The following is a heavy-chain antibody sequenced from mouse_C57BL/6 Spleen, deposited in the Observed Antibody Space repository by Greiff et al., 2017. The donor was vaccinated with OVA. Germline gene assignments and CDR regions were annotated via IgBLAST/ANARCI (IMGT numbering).Heavy chain of an antibody. J-gene: IGHJ2*01. Sequence: VKVVESGPELVKPGASVKISCKASGYAFSSSWMNWVKQRPGKGLEWIGRIYPGDGDTNYNGKFKGKATLTADKSSSTAYMQLSSLTSEDSAVYFCARGREVSDWGQGTTLTVSS. CDR1: GYAFSSSW. CDR3: ARGREVSD. D-gene: IGHD2-14*01. V-gene: IGHV1-82*01. CDR2: IYPGDGDT.